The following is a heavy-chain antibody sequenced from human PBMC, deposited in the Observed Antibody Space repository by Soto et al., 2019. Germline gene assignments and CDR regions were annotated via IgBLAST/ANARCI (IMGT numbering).Heavy chain of an antibody. CDR3: ARTDRDFYGLDC. V-gene: IGHV3-13*05. Sequence: EVQLVESGGGLVQPGGSLRLSCEASGFTFRNYDMHWVRQGTGKGLEWVSGISAAGDPDYADSVEGRFTISRENAQNSFFLQMTSLRVGDTAVYYCARTDRDFYGLDCWGQGTTVIVSS. CDR2: ISAAGDP. J-gene: IGHJ6*02. CDR1: GFTFRNYD.